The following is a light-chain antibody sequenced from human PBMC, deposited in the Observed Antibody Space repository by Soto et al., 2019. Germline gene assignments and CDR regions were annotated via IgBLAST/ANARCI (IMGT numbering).Light chain of an antibody. CDR2: KAS. J-gene: IGKJ1*01. CDR3: QQYNNSPWT. Sequence: DIQITQSPSTLSASVGDRVTIPCRASQSISSWLAWYQQKPGKPPKLLIYKASSLESGVPSRFRGSGSGTEFTLTISRLQPDDFSTYYCQQYNNSPWTFGQGTKVDIK. V-gene: IGKV1-5*03. CDR1: QSISSW.